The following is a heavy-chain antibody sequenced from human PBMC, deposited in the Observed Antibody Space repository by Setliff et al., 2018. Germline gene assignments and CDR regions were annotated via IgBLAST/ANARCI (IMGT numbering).Heavy chain of an antibody. J-gene: IGHJ3*02. V-gene: IGHV4-34*01. D-gene: IGHD2-2*01. CDR3: ARGRMRGSCSGPSCTYDPFDI. CDR2: INHRGST. Sequence: TLSLTCSVYGESFSNNYWSWIRQPPGKGLEWIEEINHRGSTNYSPSLRSRVTMSVDTSKNQFSLNLNSVTAADTAVYYCARGRMRGSCSGPSCTYDPFDIWGQGTPVTVSS. CDR1: GESFSNNY.